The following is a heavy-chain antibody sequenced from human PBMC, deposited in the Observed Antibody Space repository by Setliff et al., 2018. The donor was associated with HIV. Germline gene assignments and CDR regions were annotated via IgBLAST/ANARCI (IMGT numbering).Heavy chain of an antibody. CDR1: GVSITSTIYY. CDR2: VYYGGDT. CDR3: ATHCTSTSCYSAGLDY. J-gene: IGHJ4*02. V-gene: IGHV4-39*06. Sequence: SETLSLTCAVSGVSITSTIYYWGWIRQPPGKGLEWIGSVYYGGDTYYNPSLKSRVTISVDTSKNQFTLNLNSVTAADTAVYYCATHCTSTSCYSAGLDYWGQGTLVTVSS. D-gene: IGHD2-2*01.